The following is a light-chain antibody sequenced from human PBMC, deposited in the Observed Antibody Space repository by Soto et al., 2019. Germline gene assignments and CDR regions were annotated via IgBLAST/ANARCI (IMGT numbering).Light chain of an antibody. CDR1: QSVSSN. CDR2: DVS. Sequence: EIVMTQSPATLSVSPGERATLSCRASQSVSSNLAWYQQKPGQAPRLLIYDVSTRATGIPARFSGSGSETEFTLAISSLQSEYFAVYFCQQYNQWWTFGLGTNVEI. CDR3: QQYNQWWT. V-gene: IGKV3-15*01. J-gene: IGKJ1*01.